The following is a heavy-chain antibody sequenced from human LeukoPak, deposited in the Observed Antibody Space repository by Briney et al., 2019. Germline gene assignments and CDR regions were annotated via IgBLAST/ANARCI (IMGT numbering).Heavy chain of an antibody. V-gene: IGHV1-69*13. CDR1: GGTFSSYA. CDR3: ARETHSGYLPNYYYYYYMDV. J-gene: IGHJ6*03. CDR2: IIPIFGTA. Sequence: SVKVSCKASGGTFSSYAISWVRQAPGQGLEWMGGIIPIFGTANYAQKFQGRVTITADESTSTAYMELSSLRSEDTAVYYCARETHSGYLPNYYYYYYMDVWGKGTTVTVSS. D-gene: IGHD5-12*01.